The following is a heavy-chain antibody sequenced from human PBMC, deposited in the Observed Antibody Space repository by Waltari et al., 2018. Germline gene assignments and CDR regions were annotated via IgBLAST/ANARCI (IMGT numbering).Heavy chain of an antibody. Sequence: EVQLVESGGGLIQPGGSLRLSCAASGFSVDRYYMGWVRQAPGKGLECVSLIYIGDTTHYPDSVKGRFTISRDISKNTLYLQMNSLRVEDTAIYHCAAAYRSGWQYGMDVWDQGP. J-gene: IGHJ6*02. CDR1: GFSVDRYY. CDR2: IYIGDTT. CDR3: AAAYRSGWQYGMDV. V-gene: IGHV3-53*01. D-gene: IGHD6-19*01.